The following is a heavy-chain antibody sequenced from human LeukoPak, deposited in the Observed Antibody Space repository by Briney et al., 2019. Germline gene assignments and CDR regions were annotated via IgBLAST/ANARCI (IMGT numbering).Heavy chain of an antibody. CDR3: AREEDTVVTPNAFDI. D-gene: IGHD4-23*01. CDR2: ISSSSSYI. V-gene: IGHV3-21*01. J-gene: IGHJ3*02. Sequence: GGSLRLSCAASGYTFSSYSMNWVRQAPGKGLEWVSSISSSSSYIYYADSVKGRFTISRDNAKNSLYLQMNSLRAEDTAVYYCAREEDTVVTPNAFDIWGQGTMVTVSS. CDR1: GYTFSSYS.